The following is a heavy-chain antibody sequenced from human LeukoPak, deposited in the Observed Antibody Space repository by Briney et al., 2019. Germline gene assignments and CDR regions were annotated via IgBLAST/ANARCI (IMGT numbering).Heavy chain of an antibody. Sequence: SSETLALTCTVSGGSISSSSYYWGWIRQPPGKGLEWIGSIYYSGSTYYNPSLKSRVTISVDTSKNQFSLKLSSVTAADTAVYYCARQRRYYDSSGYYPDAFDIWGQGTMVTVSS. D-gene: IGHD3-22*01. J-gene: IGHJ3*02. CDR1: GGSISSSSYY. CDR3: ARQRRYYDSSGYYPDAFDI. V-gene: IGHV4-39*01. CDR2: IYYSGST.